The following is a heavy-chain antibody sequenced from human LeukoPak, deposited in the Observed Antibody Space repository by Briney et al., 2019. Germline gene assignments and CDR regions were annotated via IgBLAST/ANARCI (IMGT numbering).Heavy chain of an antibody. CDR1: GFTFSSYE. CDR3: ARDLAAAVAGIRYFDL. Sequence: GGSLRLSCAASGFTFSSYEMNWVRQAPGKGLEWVSYISSSGSTIYYADSVKGRFTISRDNAKNSLYLQMNSLRAEDTALYYCARDLAAAVAGIRYFDLWGRGTLVTVSS. CDR2: ISSSGSTI. V-gene: IGHV3-48*03. J-gene: IGHJ2*01. D-gene: IGHD6-19*01.